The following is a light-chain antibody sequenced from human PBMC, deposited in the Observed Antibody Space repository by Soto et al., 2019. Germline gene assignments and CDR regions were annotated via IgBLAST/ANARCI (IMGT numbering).Light chain of an antibody. V-gene: IGKV3-15*01. CDR2: DTS. J-gene: IGKJ5*01. CDR3: QQYNMCCSRT. Sequence: PGQTPRVIISDTSTRAAGIPARFSGSGYGRYFALTISSLQSAEFAVYYCQQYNMCCSRTFGQGTRLEI.